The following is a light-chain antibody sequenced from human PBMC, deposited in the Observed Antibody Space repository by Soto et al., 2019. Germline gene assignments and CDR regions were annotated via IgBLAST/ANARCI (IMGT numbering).Light chain of an antibody. CDR1: HSVANNY. J-gene: IGKJ1*01. CDR2: AAS. CDR3: QQYGGSPPWT. V-gene: IGKV3-20*01. Sequence: IVMTQSPATLSLSRGERATLSCRASHSVANNYLAWYQQKPGQAPRLLIFAASSRATGVPRRFSASGSGTDFTLTISGLEPEDFAVYFCQQYGGSPPWTVGPGAKVDIK.